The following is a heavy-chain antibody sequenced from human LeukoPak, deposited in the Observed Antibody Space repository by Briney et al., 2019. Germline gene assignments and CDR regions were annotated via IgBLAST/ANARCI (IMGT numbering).Heavy chain of an antibody. V-gene: IGHV3-53*01. CDR2: IYSGGST. Sequence: HPGGSLRLSCAASGFTVSSNYMSWVRQAPGKGLEWVSVIYSGGSTYYADSVKGRFTISRDNSKNTLYLQMNSLRAEDTAVYYCARAGRGSYSWDFDYWGQGTLVTVSS. CDR3: ARAGRGSYSWDFDY. D-gene: IGHD1-26*01. J-gene: IGHJ4*02. CDR1: GFTVSSNY.